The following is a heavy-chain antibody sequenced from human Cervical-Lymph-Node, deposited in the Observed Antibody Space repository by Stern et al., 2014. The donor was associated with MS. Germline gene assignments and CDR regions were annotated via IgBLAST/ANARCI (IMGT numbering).Heavy chain of an antibody. D-gene: IGHD1-26*01. CDR3: ARDRGSYSDY. J-gene: IGHJ4*02. CDR1: GYTFNAYF. Sequence: QVQLVESGAEVERPRASVKVSCKASGYTFNAYFLHWVRQAPGKGLECMGWISPKTGNSTYAQKVQDRVTMTRDTSINTGYMEVSSLRSDDTAVYYCARDRGSYSDYWGQGTLVAVSS. V-gene: IGHV1-2*02. CDR2: ISPKTGNS.